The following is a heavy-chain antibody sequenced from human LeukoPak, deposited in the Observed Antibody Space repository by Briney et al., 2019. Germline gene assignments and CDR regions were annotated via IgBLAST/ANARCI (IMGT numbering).Heavy chain of an antibody. V-gene: IGHV1-2*02. J-gene: IGHJ6*02. Sequence: ASVKVSRKASGHIFTVDSIHWVRQAPGQGLEWMGWTHLNGGGTYRAQKFQDRVTMTKGTSIGTAYLELSTMTSDDTAVYYCARDKSVAGRGDYYYYGMDVWGQGTTVTVSS. CDR2: THLNGGGT. D-gene: IGHD6-19*01. CDR1: GHIFTVDS. CDR3: ARDKSVAGRGDYYYYGMDV.